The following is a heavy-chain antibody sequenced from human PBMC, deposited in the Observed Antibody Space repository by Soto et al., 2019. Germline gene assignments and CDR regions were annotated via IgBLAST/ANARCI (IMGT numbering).Heavy chain of an antibody. J-gene: IGHJ4*02. CDR1: GSSVSSSSYY. D-gene: IGHD3-9*01. V-gene: IGHV4-39*01. CDR3: GRLEGLATISYYFDY. CDR2: VYYSGST. Sequence: SEALSLTCTVSGSSVSSSSYYWGWVRQPPGKGLEWIGSVYYSGSTYYNPSLESRVTISVDKSKNQFSLKLMSLSAADTAVYYCGRLEGLATISYYFDYWGQGALVTVSS.